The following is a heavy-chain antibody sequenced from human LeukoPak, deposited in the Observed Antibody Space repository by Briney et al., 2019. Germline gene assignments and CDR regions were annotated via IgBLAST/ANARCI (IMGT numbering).Heavy chain of an antibody. D-gene: IGHD3-10*01. Sequence: TGGSLRLSCAASGFTFSSYAMHWVRQAPGKGLEWVAVISYDGSNKYYADSVKGRFTISRDNSKNTLYLQMNSLRAEDTAVYYCARDGITMVRGVIIPWFDPWGQGTLVTVSS. CDR1: GFTFSSYA. J-gene: IGHJ5*02. CDR2: ISYDGSNK. V-gene: IGHV3-30*01. CDR3: ARDGITMVRGVIIPWFDP.